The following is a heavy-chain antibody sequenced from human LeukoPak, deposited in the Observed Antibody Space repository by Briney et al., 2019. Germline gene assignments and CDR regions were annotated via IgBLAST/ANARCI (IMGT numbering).Heavy chain of an antibody. D-gene: IGHD3-22*01. Sequence: SETLSLTCTVSGGSISSSSYYWGWIRQPPGKGLEWIGSIYYSGSTYYNPSLKSRVTISVDTSKNQFSLKLSSVTAADTAVYYCAGQTYFYDRSGYYFDYWGQGTLGNGSS. CDR1: GGSISSSSYY. CDR2: IYYSGST. J-gene: IGHJ4*02. V-gene: IGHV4-39*01. CDR3: AGQTYFYDRSGYYFDY.